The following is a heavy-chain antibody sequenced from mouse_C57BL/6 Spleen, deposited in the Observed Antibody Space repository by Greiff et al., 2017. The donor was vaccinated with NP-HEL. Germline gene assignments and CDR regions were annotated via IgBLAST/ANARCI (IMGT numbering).Heavy chain of an antibody. Sequence: QVQLKQPGAELVKPGASVKMSCKASGYTFTSYWITWVKQRPGQGLEWIGDIYPGSGSTNYNEKFKSKATLTVDTSSSTAYMQLSSLTSEDSAVYYCADYYGSSPLAYWGQGTLVTVSA. J-gene: IGHJ3*01. V-gene: IGHV1-55*01. CDR2: IYPGSGST. CDR1: GYTFTSYW. D-gene: IGHD1-1*01. CDR3: ADYYGSSPLAY.